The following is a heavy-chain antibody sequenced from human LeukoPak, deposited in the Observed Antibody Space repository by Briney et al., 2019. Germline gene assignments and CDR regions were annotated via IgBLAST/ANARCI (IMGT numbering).Heavy chain of an antibody. V-gene: IGHV4-4*07. CDR3: ARDSLQLVTSYSNAFDI. Sequence: SETLSLTCTVSGGSISSYYWSWIRQPAGKGLEWIGRIYTSGSTNYNPSLKSRVTMSVDTSKNQFSLKLSSVTAADTAVYYCARDSLQLVTSYSNAFDIWGQGTMVTVSS. J-gene: IGHJ3*02. CDR2: IYTSGST. D-gene: IGHD6-13*01. CDR1: GGSISSYY.